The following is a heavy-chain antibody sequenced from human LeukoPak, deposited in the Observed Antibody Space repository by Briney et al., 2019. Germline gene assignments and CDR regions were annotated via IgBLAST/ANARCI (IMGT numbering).Heavy chain of an antibody. V-gene: IGHV1-69*04. Sequence: SVKVSCKASEGTFSSYAISWVRQAPGQGLEWMGRIIPILGIANYAQKFQGRVTITADKSTSTAYMELSSLRSEDTAVYYCASRNADFWSGYYFDYWGQGTLVTVSS. CDR3: ASRNADFWSGYYFDY. D-gene: IGHD3-3*01. CDR1: EGTFSSYA. J-gene: IGHJ4*02. CDR2: IIPILGIA.